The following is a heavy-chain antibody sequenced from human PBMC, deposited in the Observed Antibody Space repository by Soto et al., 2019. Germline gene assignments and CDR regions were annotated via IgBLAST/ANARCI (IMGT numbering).Heavy chain of an antibody. D-gene: IGHD3-10*01. Sequence: GGSLRLSCAASGFTFSSYGMHWVRQAPGKGLEWVAVISYDGSNKYYADSVKGRFTISRDNSKNTLYLQMNSLRAEDTAVYYCAKDSQDVYYYGSGSYYDLFDYWGQGTLVTVSS. V-gene: IGHV3-30*18. J-gene: IGHJ4*02. CDR1: GFTFSSYG. CDR2: ISYDGSNK. CDR3: AKDSQDVYYYGSGSYYDLFDY.